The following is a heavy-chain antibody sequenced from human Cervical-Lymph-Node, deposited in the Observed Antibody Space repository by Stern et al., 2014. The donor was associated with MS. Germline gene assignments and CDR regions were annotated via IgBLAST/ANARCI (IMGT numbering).Heavy chain of an antibody. CDR1: GGSISVSSYY. CDR3: ARHDSVPRPSQLYSARDRGPGYFDY. Sequence: QLVESGPGLVKPSETLSLTCTVSGGSISVSSYYWAWIRQPPGKGLEWIGNIYYSGFTYYNPSLKSRVTISVDTSKNQFSLKLSSVTAADTAVYYCARHDSVPRPSQLYSARDRGPGYFDYWGQGTLVTVSS. CDR2: IYYSGFT. J-gene: IGHJ4*02. D-gene: IGHD1-26*01. V-gene: IGHV4-39*01.